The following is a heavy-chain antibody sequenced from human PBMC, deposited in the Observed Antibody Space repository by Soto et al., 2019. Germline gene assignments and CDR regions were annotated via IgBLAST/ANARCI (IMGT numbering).Heavy chain of an antibody. J-gene: IGHJ6*02. CDR2: INAGNGNT. V-gene: IGHV1-3*01. Sequence: ASVKVSCKASGYTFTSYAMHWVRQAPGQRLEWMGWINAGNGNTKYSQKFQGRVTITRDTSASTAYMERSSLRSEDTAVYYCARVHSSSWYPRYYYYGMDVWGQGTTVTVSS. CDR1: GYTFTSYA. CDR3: ARVHSSSWYPRYYYYGMDV. D-gene: IGHD6-13*01.